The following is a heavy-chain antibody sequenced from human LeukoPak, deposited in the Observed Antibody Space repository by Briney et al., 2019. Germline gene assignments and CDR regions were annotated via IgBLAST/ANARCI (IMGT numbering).Heavy chain of an antibody. CDR1: GYTFTGYY. D-gene: IGHD6-19*01. CDR2: INPNSGGT. CDR3: ARDSRIAVAGTPGY. Sequence: ASVKVSCKASGYTFTGYYMHWVRQAPGQGLEWMGWINPNSGGTNYAQKFQGWVTMTRDTSISTAYMELSRLRSDDTAVYYCARDSRIAVAGTPGYWGQGTLVTVSS. V-gene: IGHV1-2*04. J-gene: IGHJ4*02.